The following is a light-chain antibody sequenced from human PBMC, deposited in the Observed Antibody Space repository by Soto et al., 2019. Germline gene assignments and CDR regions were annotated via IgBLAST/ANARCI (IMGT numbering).Light chain of an antibody. CDR1: RSNIGSNT. CDR3: AAWDDSLNGRGV. J-gene: IGLJ3*02. Sequence: QSVLTQPPSASGTPGQRVTISCSGSRSNIGSNTVNWYQQLPGTAPKLLIYSNNQRPSGVPDRFSGSRSGTSASLAISGLQSEDEGDYYCAAWDDSLNGRGVFGGGTKVTVL. V-gene: IGLV1-44*01. CDR2: SNN.